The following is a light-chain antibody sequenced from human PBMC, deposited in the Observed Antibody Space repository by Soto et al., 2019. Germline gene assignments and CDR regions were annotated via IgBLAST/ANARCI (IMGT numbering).Light chain of an antibody. V-gene: IGKV1-5*01. CDR2: DAS. J-gene: IGKJ1*01. CDR3: QHYNSYSRV. CDR1: EFISDW. Sequence: DVQMTQSPSTLSASVGDRVTMTCRASEFISDWLAWYQQKPGQAPKLLIYDASTLESGVPGRFSGSGVGTHFTLTISGLQPEDFATYHCQHYNSYSRVFGQGTKVEI.